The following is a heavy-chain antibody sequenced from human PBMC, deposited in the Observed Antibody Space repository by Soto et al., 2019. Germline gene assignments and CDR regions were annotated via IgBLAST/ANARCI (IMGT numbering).Heavy chain of an antibody. V-gene: IGHV4-59*01. D-gene: IGHD6-13*01. CDR3: ARYIGAIGRYYYGMDV. Sequence: SETLSLTCTVPSISSYYWSWIRQPPGKGLEWIGQIYFTGNTNYNPSLKSRVTMSVDTSQNQFSLKLTSVTAADTAVYYCARYIGAIGRYYYGMDVWGQGTTVTV. J-gene: IGHJ6*02. CDR2: IYFTGNT. CDR1: SISSYY.